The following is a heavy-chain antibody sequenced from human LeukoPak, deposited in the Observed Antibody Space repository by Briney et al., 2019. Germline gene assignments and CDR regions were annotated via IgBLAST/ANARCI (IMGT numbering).Heavy chain of an antibody. Sequence: GGSLRLSCAASGFTFSSYGMSWVRQAPGKGLEWVSAISGSGGSTYYADSVKGRFTISRDNSKNTLYLQMNSLRAEDTAVYYCARGDSGWYDFDYWGQGTLVTVSS. V-gene: IGHV3-23*01. D-gene: IGHD6-19*01. CDR3: ARGDSGWYDFDY. CDR2: ISGSGGST. CDR1: GFTFSSYG. J-gene: IGHJ4*02.